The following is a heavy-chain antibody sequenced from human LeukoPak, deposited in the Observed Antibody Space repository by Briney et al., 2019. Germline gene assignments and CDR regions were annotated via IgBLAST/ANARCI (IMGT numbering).Heavy chain of an antibody. V-gene: IGHV1-18*01. Sequence: ASVKVSCKASGYTFTSYGISWVRQAPGQGLEWMGWISAYNGNTNYAQKLQGRVTMTTDTSTSTAYMELRSLRSDDTAVYYCARARTYGSGSYDSRNWFDPWGQGTLVTVSS. J-gene: IGHJ5*02. CDR1: GYTFTSYG. CDR3: ARARTYGSGSYDSRNWFDP. D-gene: IGHD3-10*01. CDR2: ISAYNGNT.